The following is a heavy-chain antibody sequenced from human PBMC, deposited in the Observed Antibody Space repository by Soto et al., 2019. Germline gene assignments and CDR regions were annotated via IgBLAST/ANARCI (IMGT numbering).Heavy chain of an antibody. CDR3: ARDPGDYYYYMDV. V-gene: IGHV4-59*01. CDR1: GGSISSYY. CDR2: IYYSGST. J-gene: IGHJ6*03. Sequence: PSETLSLTCTVSGGSISSYYWSWIRQPPGKGLEWIGYIYYSGSTNYNPSLKSRVTISVDTSKNQFSLKLSSVTAADTAVYYCARDPGDYYYYMDVWGKGTTVTVSS.